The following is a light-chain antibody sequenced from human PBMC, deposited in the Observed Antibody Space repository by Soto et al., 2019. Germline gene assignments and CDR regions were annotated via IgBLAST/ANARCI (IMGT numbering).Light chain of an antibody. J-gene: IGKJ2*01. CDR3: QQYGSSPRT. Sequence: ETVLTQSPGTLSLSPGDRATLSCRASQSVSSNNLAWYQKKPRQAPRLLINGASNRATGIPDRFGGSGSGTDFTLTISRLEPEDFAVYYCQQYGSSPRTFGQGTKVEIK. V-gene: IGKV3-20*01. CDR1: QSVSSNN. CDR2: GAS.